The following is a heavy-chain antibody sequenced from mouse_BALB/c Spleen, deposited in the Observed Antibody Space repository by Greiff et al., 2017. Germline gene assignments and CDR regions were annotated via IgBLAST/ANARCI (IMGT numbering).Heavy chain of an antibody. CDR2: IYPGDGST. Sequence: QVQLQQSGPELVKPGASVKMSCKASGYTFTSYYIHWVKQRPGQGLEWIGWIYPGDGSTKYNEKFKGKTTLTADKSSSTAYMLLSSLTSEDSAIYFCARESYGSSYHYAMDYWGQGTSVTVSS. CDR1: GYTFTSYY. J-gene: IGHJ4*01. V-gene: IGHV1S56*01. CDR3: ARESYGSSYHYAMDY. D-gene: IGHD1-1*01.